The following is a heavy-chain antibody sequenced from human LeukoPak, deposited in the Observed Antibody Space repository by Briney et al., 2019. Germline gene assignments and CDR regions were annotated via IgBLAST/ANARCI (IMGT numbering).Heavy chain of an antibody. D-gene: IGHD3-10*01. Sequence: PGGSLRLSCAASGFTFSDHYMDWVRQAPGKGLEWVGRTRNKANSYTTEYAASVKGRFTISRDDSKNSLYLRMNSLKTEDTAVYYCARAVRYGSGSYLLYYFDYWGQGTLVTVSS. CDR3: ARAVRYGSGSYLLYYFDY. J-gene: IGHJ4*02. CDR1: GFTFSDHY. CDR2: TRNKANSYTT. V-gene: IGHV3-72*01.